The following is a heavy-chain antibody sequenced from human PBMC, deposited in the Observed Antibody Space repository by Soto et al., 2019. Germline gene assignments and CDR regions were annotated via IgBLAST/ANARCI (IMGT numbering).Heavy chain of an antibody. J-gene: IGHJ6*02. Sequence: GESLKISCKGSGYSFTSYWISWVRQMPGKGQEWMGRIDPSDSYTNYSPSFQGHVTISADKSISTAYLQWSSLKASDTAMYYCARRETAAAASYYYYGMDVWGRGTTVTVSS. CDR1: GYSFTSYW. CDR3: ARRETAAAASYYYYGMDV. CDR2: IDPSDSYT. V-gene: IGHV5-10-1*01. D-gene: IGHD6-13*01.